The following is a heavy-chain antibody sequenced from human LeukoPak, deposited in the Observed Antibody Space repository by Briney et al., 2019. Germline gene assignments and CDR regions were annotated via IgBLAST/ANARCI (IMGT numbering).Heavy chain of an antibody. V-gene: IGHV4-39*01. D-gene: IGHD6-13*01. CDR2: VYSTGNT. CDR3: ARLPASGTRTVDF. Sequence: RSSETLSLTCSVSGGSFITSSYYWGWIRQPPGEGLEWIGCVYSTGNTYFNPSLKSRLTISVNTSSNQFSLKLNSVTAADTAVYYCARLPASGTRTVDFWGQGTLVTVSS. J-gene: IGHJ4*02. CDR1: GGSFITSSYY.